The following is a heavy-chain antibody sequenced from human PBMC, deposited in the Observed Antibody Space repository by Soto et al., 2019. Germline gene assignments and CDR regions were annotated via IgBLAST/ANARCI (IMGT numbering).Heavy chain of an antibody. CDR2: IYYSGST. CDR1: GGSISSGDYY. V-gene: IGHV4-30-4*01. Sequence: PSETLSLTXTVSGGSISSGDYYWSWIRQPPGKGLEWIGYIYYSGSTYYNPSLKSRVTISVDTSKNQFSLKLSSVTAADTAVYYCARDRVVVVAATGGNYYYGMDVWGQGATVTVSS. J-gene: IGHJ6*02. CDR3: ARDRVVVVAATGGNYYYGMDV. D-gene: IGHD2-15*01.